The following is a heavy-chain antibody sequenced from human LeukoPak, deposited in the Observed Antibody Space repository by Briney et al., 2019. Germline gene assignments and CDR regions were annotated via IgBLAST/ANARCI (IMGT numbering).Heavy chain of an antibody. CDR2: INHSGST. CDR3: VYGDYELDY. Sequence: SETLSLTCAVYGGSFSGYFWTWIRQPPGKGLEWIGEINHSGSTNYNPSLKSRVTISVDTSKNQFSLKLSSVTAADTAVCYCVYGDYELDYWGQGTLVTVSS. V-gene: IGHV4-34*01. D-gene: IGHD4-17*01. CDR1: GGSFSGYF. J-gene: IGHJ4*02.